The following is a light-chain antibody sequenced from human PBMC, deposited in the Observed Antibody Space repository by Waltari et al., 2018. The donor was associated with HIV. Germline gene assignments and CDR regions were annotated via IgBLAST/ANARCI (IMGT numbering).Light chain of an antibody. CDR1: QSVLYSSNNMNY. J-gene: IGKJ4*01. V-gene: IGKV4-1*01. CDR2: GAS. CDR3: QQHCSTPLT. Sequence: DIVMTQSPDSLAVFLGERATITCKSSQSVLYSSNNMNYLAWYQQKPGQPPKLLIYGASTRDTGVPARFSGSGSGTDFTLTISSLQAEDVAVYYCQQHCSTPLTFGGGTKVEIK.